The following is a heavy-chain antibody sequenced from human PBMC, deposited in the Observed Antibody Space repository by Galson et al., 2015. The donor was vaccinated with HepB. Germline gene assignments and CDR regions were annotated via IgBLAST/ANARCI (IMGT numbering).Heavy chain of an antibody. J-gene: IGHJ6*02. CDR1: GFTFDDYA. CDR2: ISWNSGSI. D-gene: IGHD4-17*01. Sequence: SLRLSCAASGFTFDDYAMHWVRQAPGKGLEWVSGISWNSGSIGYADSVKGRFTISRDNAKNSLYLQMNSLRAEDTALYYCAKDTYGSPYGMDVWGQGTTVTVSS. V-gene: IGHV3-9*01. CDR3: AKDTYGSPYGMDV.